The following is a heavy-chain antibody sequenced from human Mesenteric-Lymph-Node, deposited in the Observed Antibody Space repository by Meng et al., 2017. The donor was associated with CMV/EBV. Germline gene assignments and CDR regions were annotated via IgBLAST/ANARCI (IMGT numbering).Heavy chain of an antibody. D-gene: IGHD3-22*01. CDR3: ARVLKSGYSGSYLNQRYFDL. Sequence: ASVKVSCQSSGYTFIRYSLHWVRQPPGQGLEWMGIINPSGCSTNHAQKFQGRVTMTRDTSTSTVYMQLSGLRSEDTAVYNCARVLKSGYSGSYLNQRYFDLWGRGTLVTVSS. J-gene: IGHJ2*01. CDR1: GYTFIRYS. V-gene: IGHV1-46*01. CDR2: INPSGCST.